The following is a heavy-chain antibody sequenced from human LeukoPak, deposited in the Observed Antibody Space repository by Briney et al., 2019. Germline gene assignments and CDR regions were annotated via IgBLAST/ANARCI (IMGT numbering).Heavy chain of an antibody. CDR1: GYTFTSYY. CDR2: INPSGGST. Sequence: GASVKVSCKASGYTFTSYYMHWVRQAPVQGLEWMGIINPSGGSTRYAQKFQGRVTMTRDTSTSTVYMELSSLRSEDTAVYYCARDPYYYDSSGYYGHYDYWGQETLVTVSS. J-gene: IGHJ4*02. D-gene: IGHD3-22*01. CDR3: ARDPYYYDSSGYYGHYDY. V-gene: IGHV1-46*01.